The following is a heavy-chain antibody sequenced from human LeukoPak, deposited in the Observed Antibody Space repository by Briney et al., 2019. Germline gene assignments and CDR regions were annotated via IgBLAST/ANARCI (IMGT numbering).Heavy chain of an antibody. CDR3: ARTAAAGHFDY. J-gene: IGHJ4*02. D-gene: IGHD6-13*01. V-gene: IGHV4-61*05. CDR2: IYYSGST. Sequence: SETLSLTCSVSGGSIYTSSYYWVWIRQPPGKGLEWIGYIYYSGSTNYNPSLKSRVTISVDTSKNQFSLKLSSVTAADTAVYYCARTAAAGHFDYWGQGTLVTVSS. CDR1: GGSIYTSSYY.